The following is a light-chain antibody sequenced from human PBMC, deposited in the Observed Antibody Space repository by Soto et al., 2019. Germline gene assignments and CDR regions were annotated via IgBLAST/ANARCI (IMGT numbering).Light chain of an antibody. CDR2: GAF. J-gene: IGKJ1*01. V-gene: IGKV3-15*01. Sequence: EVLMTQSPVTLSVSPGERASLSCRASQSVSSNLAWYQQKPGQAPSLLIYGAFTRATGIPAGFSGTGSGTEFTLTISSLQSEDFAVYYCQQYNNWWTFGQGTKVDIK. CDR3: QQYNNWWT. CDR1: QSVSSN.